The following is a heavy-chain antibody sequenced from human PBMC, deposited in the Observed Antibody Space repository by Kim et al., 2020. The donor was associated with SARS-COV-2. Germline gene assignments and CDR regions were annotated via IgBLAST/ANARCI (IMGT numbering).Heavy chain of an antibody. Sequence: YYNPSLKSRVTISVDTAKNQFSLKLSSVTAADTAVYYCARWSIAARTFDYWGQGTLVTVSS. V-gene: IGHV4-31*02. CDR3: ARWSIAARTFDY. D-gene: IGHD6-6*01. J-gene: IGHJ4*02.